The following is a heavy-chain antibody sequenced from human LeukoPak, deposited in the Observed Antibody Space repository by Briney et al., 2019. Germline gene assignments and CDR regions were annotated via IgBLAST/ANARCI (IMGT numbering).Heavy chain of an antibody. CDR3: AKAPVTTCSGAYCYPFDY. D-gene: IGHD2-21*01. CDR2: ISVSGNT. CDR1: GFTLSSYA. Sequence: GSLRLSCAASGFTLSSYAMSWVRQAPGKGLEWVSAISVSGNTYHADSVKGQFTISRDSSKNTLYLQMNRLRAEDAAVYYCAKAPVTTCSGAYCYPFDYWGQGTLVTVSS. V-gene: IGHV3-23*01. J-gene: IGHJ4*02.